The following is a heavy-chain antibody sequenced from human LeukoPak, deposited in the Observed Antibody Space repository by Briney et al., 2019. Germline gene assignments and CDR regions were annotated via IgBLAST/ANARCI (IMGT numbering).Heavy chain of an antibody. CDR1: GASISATNYY. Sequence: PSETLSLTCTVSGASISATNYYWGWIRQPPGKGLEWIGYIYYSGNSYYYPSLKSRVTISVDTSKNQFSLKLSSVTAADTAVYYCARDDPYYMDVWGKGTTVTVSS. CDR3: ARDDPYYMDV. CDR2: IYYSGNS. V-gene: IGHV4-39*07. J-gene: IGHJ6*03.